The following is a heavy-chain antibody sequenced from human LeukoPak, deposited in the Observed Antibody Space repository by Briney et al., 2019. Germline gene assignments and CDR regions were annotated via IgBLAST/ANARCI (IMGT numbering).Heavy chain of an antibody. D-gene: IGHD6-19*01. CDR1: GYTFTGYY. CDR3: ARGAGYSSGWWEGDFDY. Sequence: ASVKVSCKASGYTFTGYYMHWVRQAPGQGIEWMVWINPNSGGTNYAQKFQGRVTMTRDTSISTAYMELSRLRSDDTAVYYCARGAGYSSGWWEGDFDYWGQGTLVTVSS. CDR2: INPNSGGT. V-gene: IGHV1-2*02. J-gene: IGHJ4*02.